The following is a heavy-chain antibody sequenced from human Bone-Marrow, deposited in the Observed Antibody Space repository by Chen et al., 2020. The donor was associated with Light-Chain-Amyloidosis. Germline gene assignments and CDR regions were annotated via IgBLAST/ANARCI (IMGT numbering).Heavy chain of an antibody. CDR2: ISGSGGST. CDR3: AKGKSGYDSRSPTDV. D-gene: IGHD5-12*01. CDR1: GFTFSSHA. J-gene: IGHJ6*02. Sequence: EVQLLESGGGLVQPGGSLRLSCAASGFTFSSHAMSWVRQAPGKGLEWVSAISGSGGSTYYADSVKGRFTISRDNSENTLYLQMNSLRAEDTAVYYCAKGKSGYDSRSPTDVWGQGTTVTVSS. V-gene: IGHV3-23*01.